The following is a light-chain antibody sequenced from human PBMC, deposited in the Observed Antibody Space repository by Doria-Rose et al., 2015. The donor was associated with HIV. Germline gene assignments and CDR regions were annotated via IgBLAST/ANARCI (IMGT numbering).Light chain of an antibody. Sequence: DILMPQSPSSLSASVGDRVTITCLAIPDISNSFAWYQQRPGKAPSLLLYAASRLETGVPSRFSGSGSGTDFALTISSLRPEDYANYYCQQYYTTLPYTFGQGTKLEI. CDR2: AAS. CDR1: PDISNS. J-gene: IGKJ2*01. V-gene: IGKV1-NL1*01. CDR3: QQYYTTLPYT.